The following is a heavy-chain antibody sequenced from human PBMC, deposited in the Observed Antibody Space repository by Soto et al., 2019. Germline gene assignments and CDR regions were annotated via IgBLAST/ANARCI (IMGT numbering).Heavy chain of an antibody. CDR3: ASTPPGSGDYEY. V-gene: IGHV4-30-2*01. CDR1: GDSVSSGGYS. D-gene: IGHD4-17*01. CDR2: ISHTGST. J-gene: IGHJ4*02. Sequence: QLQLQESGSGLVKPSQTLSLTCAVSGDSVSSGGYSWSWIRQPPGKGLEWIGYISHTGSTYYNPSRKSRVTISDDRSKNQFSLNLSSVTAADTAMYYCASTPPGSGDYEYWGQGTLVTVSS.